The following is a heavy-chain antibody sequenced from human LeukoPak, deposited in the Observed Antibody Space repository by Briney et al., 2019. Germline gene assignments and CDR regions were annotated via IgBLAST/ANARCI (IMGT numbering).Heavy chain of an antibody. CDR2: INHSGST. CDR3: ARTAVTTVYFDY. D-gene: IGHD4-17*01. CDR1: GGSISSYY. Sequence: SETLSLTCTVSGGSISSYYWSWIRQPPGKGLEWIGEINHSGSTNYNPSLKSRVTISVGTSKNQFSLKLSSVTAADTAVYYCARTAVTTVYFDYWGQGTLVTVSS. V-gene: IGHV4-34*01. J-gene: IGHJ4*02.